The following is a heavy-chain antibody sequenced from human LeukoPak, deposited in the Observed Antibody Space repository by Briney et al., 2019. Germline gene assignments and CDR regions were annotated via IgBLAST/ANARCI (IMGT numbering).Heavy chain of an antibody. V-gene: IGHV1-2*02. D-gene: IGHD7-27*01. CDR2: IHPNSGDT. Sequence: GASVKVSFKASGYSFTDHYLHWLRQAPGQGLEWMGWIHPNSGDTNYAQNFQGRVSLTRDTSISTAYMELIRLRSDDTAVYYCARDHNWGPDYWGQGTLVSVSS. CDR1: GYSFTDHY. CDR3: ARDHNWGPDY. J-gene: IGHJ4*02.